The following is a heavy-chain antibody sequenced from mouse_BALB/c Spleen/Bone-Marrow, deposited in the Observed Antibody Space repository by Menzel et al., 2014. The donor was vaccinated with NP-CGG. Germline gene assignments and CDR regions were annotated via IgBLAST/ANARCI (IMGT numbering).Heavy chain of an antibody. CDR3: ARSDGYRAMDY. CDR1: GYAFSNSW. J-gene: IGHJ4*01. V-gene: IGHV1-82*01. D-gene: IGHD2-3*01. CDR2: IYPGDGDT. Sequence: VKLQESGPELVKPGASVKISCKASGYAFSNSWMNWVKQRPGQGLEWIGRIYPGDGDTYYNGKFKDKATLTADKSSSTAHMQLSSLTSVDSAVYFCARSDGYRAMDYWGQGTSVTVSS.